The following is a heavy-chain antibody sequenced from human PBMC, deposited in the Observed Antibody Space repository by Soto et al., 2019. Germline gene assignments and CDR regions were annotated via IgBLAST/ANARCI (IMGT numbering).Heavy chain of an antibody. CDR1: GGSISSGGYS. CDR2: IYHSGST. Sequence: QLQLQESGSGLVKPSQTLSLTCAVSGGSISSGGYSWSWIRQPPGKGLEWIGYIYHSGSTYYNPSLKSRVTISVDRSKNQFSLKLSSVTAADTAVYYCARSPLELPGVETTGAFDIWGQGTMVTVSS. CDR3: ARSPLELPGVETTGAFDI. J-gene: IGHJ3*02. D-gene: IGHD1-7*01. V-gene: IGHV4-30-2*01.